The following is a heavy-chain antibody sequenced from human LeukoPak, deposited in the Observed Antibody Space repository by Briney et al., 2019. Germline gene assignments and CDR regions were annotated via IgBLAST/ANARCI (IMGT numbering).Heavy chain of an antibody. CDR2: IIPIFGTA. J-gene: IGHJ4*02. CDR1: GGTFSSYA. CDR3: ARVTTVTTSFDY. D-gene: IGHD4-17*01. V-gene: IGHV1-69*13. Sequence: SVKVSCKASGGTFSSYAISWVRQAAGQGLEWMGGIIPIFGTANYAQKFQGRVTITADESTSTAYMELSSLRSEDTAVYYCARVTTVTTSFDYWGQGTLVTVSS.